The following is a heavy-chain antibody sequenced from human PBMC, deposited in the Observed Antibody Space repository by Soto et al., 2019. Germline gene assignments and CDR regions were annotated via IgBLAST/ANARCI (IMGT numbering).Heavy chain of an antibody. J-gene: IGHJ4*02. CDR3: ARAGTGIAVAGTLFDY. CDR1: GFTFSSYG. D-gene: IGHD6-19*01. CDR2: IWYDGSNK. V-gene: IGHV3-33*01. Sequence: QVQLVESGGGVVQPGRSLRLSCAASGFTFSSYGMHWVRQAPGKGLEWVVVIWYDGSNKYYADSVKGRFTISRDNSKNTLYLQMNSLRAEDTAVYYCARAGTGIAVAGTLFDYWGQGTLVTVSS.